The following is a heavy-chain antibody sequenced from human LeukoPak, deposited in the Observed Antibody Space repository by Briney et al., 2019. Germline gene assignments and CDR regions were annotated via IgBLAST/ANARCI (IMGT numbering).Heavy chain of an antibody. D-gene: IGHD2-15*01. V-gene: IGHV3-30-3*01. CDR3: ARDSYPGYCSGGSCFSIGY. CDR2: ISYDGSNK. Sequence: PGGSLRLSCAASGFTFSSYAMHWVRQAPGKGLEWVAVISYDGSNKYYADSVKGRFTISRDNSKNTLYLQMDSLRAEDTAVYYCARDSYPGYCSGGSCFSIGYWGQGTLVTVSS. CDR1: GFTFSSYA. J-gene: IGHJ4*02.